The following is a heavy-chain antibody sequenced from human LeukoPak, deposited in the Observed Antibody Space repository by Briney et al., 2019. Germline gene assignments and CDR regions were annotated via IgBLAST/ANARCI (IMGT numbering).Heavy chain of an antibody. CDR3: AKAITAVAGYDAFDV. Sequence: GGSLRLSCVASGFKFDDFAMFWVRQVPGKVLDWVAHVSWSGAQTGYADSVKGRFTISRDNAKNSLFLEMDSLRSEDTAFYFCAKAITAVAGYDAFDVWGQGTKVIVSS. J-gene: IGHJ3*01. V-gene: IGHV3-9*01. D-gene: IGHD6-19*01. CDR1: GFKFDDFA. CDR2: VSWSGAQT.